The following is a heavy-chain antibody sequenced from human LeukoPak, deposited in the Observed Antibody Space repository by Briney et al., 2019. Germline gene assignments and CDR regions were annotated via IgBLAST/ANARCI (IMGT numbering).Heavy chain of an antibody. CDR3: AREQQWPVRYFDY. CDR1: GGSISSGSYY. D-gene: IGHD6-19*01. Sequence: PSQTLSLTCTVSGGSISSGSYYWSWIRQPAGKGLEWIGRIYTSGSTNYNPSLKSRVTISVDTSKNQFSLKLSSVTAADTAVYYCAREQQWPVRYFDYWGQGTLVTVSS. CDR2: IYTSGST. V-gene: IGHV4-61*02. J-gene: IGHJ4*02.